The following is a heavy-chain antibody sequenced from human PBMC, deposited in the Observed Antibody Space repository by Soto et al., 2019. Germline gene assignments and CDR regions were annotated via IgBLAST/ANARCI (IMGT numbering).Heavy chain of an antibody. CDR3: ARLGTTYYFDY. CDR1: GFTFSSYA. D-gene: IGHD4-17*01. J-gene: IGHJ4*02. V-gene: IGHV3-64*01. Sequence: EVQLVESGGGLVQPGGSLRLSCAASGFTFSSYAMHWVRQAPGKGLECVSAINSNGGSTYYANSVKGRFTTSRDNSKNTLYLQMGSLRAEDMAVYYCARLGTTYYFDYWGQGTLVTVSS. CDR2: INSNGGST.